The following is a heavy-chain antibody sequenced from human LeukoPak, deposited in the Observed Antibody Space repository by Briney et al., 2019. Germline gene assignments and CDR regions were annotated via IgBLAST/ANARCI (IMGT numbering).Heavy chain of an antibody. V-gene: IGHV4-59*01. Sequence: PSETLSLTCTVSGGSIDYYWNWIRQPPGKGLEWIGYIYYSGSTNYNPSLKSRVTISVDTSKNQFSLKLSSVTAADTAVYYCARARINGRFDYWGQGTLVTVSS. CDR2: IYYSGST. J-gene: IGHJ4*02. D-gene: IGHD1-26*01. CDR3: ARARINGRFDY. CDR1: GGSIDYY.